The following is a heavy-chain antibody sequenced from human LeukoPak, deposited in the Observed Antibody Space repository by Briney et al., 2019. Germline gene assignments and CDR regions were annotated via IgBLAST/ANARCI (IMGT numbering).Heavy chain of an antibody. Sequence: GESLKISCKGSEYSFTNFWIGWVRQMPGKGLEWMGIIYPGDSETKYSPSFQGQVTISVDKSISTAYLQWSSLKASDTAIYYRARFPGAGYYYYYMDVWGKGTTVTVSS. CDR1: EYSFTNFW. D-gene: IGHD3-10*01. V-gene: IGHV5-51*01. J-gene: IGHJ6*03. CDR3: ARFPGAGYYYYYMDV. CDR2: IYPGDSET.